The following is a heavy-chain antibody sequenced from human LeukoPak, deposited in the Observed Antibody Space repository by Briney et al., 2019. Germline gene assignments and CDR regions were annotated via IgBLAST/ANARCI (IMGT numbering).Heavy chain of an antibody. J-gene: IGHJ5*02. D-gene: IGHD2-8*02. CDR3: ARDRTGAGRPLDNWFDP. Sequence: PGGSLRLSGAASGFTFSSYGMHWVRQAPGKGLEWVAVIWYDGSNKYYADSVKGRFTISRDNSKNTLYLQMNSLRAEDTAVYYCARDRTGAGRPLDNWFDPWGQGTLVTVSS. V-gene: IGHV3-33*01. CDR2: IWYDGSNK. CDR1: GFTFSSYG.